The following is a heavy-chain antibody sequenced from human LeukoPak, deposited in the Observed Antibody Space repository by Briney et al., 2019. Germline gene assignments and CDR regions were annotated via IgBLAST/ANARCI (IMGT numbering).Heavy chain of an antibody. J-gene: IGHJ3*02. D-gene: IGHD6-13*01. V-gene: IGHV4-39*07. CDR2: IYYSGST. Sequence: PSETLSLTCSVSGGSISSTSCYWGWIRQPPGKGLEWIGGIYYSGSTYYSPSVKSRVTISLDTSRNQFSLKLNSVTAADTAVYYCAKSNGYGLADIWGQGTMVTVSS. CDR3: AKSNGYGLADI. CDR1: GGSISSTSCY.